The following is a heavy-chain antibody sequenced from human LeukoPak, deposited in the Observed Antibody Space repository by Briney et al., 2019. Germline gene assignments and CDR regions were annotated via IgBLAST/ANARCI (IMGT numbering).Heavy chain of an antibody. V-gene: IGHV1-18*01. Sequence: ASVTVSCKASGYTFTSYGISWVRQAPGQGLEWMGWISAYNGNTNYAQKLQGRVTMTTDTSTSTAYMELRSLRSDDTAVYYCARASIAARAYDYWGQGTLVTVSS. CDR2: ISAYNGNT. CDR1: GYTFTSYG. J-gene: IGHJ4*02. D-gene: IGHD6-6*01. CDR3: ARASIAARAYDY.